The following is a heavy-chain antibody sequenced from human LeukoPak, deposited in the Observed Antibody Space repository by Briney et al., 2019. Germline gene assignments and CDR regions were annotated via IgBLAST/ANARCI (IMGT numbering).Heavy chain of an antibody. CDR1: GFTFSSYI. J-gene: IGHJ4*02. CDR2: ISSSSSYI. CDR3: ARDAEWGYFDY. Sequence: GGSLRLSCAASGFTFSSYIMNWVRQAPGKGLEWVSSISSSSSYIYYSDSVKGRFTISRDDAKNSLYLQMNSLRAEDTAVYYCARDAEWGYFDYWGQGTLVTVSS. V-gene: IGHV3-21*01. D-gene: IGHD3-3*01.